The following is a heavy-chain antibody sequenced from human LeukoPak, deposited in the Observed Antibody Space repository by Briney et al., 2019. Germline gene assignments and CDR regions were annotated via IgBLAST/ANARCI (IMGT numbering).Heavy chain of an antibody. V-gene: IGHV4-39*01. CDR3: ASGQMDPIN. D-gene: IGHD5-24*01. CDR2: IYYSGST. J-gene: IGHJ1*01. Sequence: PSETMSLTCTVSAGSLSSSSYYWGWIRQPPGKGLEWIGSIYYSGSTYYNPSLKSRVTISVDTSKNQFSLKRSSVTAADTAVYYCASGQMDPINWGQGTLVTVSS. CDR1: AGSLSSSSYY.